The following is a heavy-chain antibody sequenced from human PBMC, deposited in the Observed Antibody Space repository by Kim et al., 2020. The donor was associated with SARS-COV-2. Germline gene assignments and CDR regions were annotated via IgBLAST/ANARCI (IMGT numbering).Heavy chain of an antibody. CDR3: ARDVPGLGYYYYGVDV. CDR1: GFTSSSYE. J-gene: IGHJ6*04. CDR2: ISSGGSTI. D-gene: IGHD7-27*01. Sequence: GGSLRLSCAASGFTSSSYEMNWVRQAPGKGLEWVSYISSGGSTIYYADSVKGRFTISRDNAKNSLYLQMNSLRAEDTAVYYCARDVPGLGYYYYGVDVWGRGTRVTVPS. V-gene: IGHV3-48*03.